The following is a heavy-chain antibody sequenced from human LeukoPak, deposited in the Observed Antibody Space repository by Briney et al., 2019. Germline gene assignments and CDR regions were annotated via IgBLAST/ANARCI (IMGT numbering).Heavy chain of an antibody. J-gene: IGHJ4*02. V-gene: IGHV1-2*02. CDR3: ARDEENLGQDAYFDY. Sequence: GASVKVSCKGSGYTFSGYYMHWVRQAPGQGLEWMGWINPNSGGTNYAQKFQGRVTMTRDTSISTAYMEQSRLRSDDTAVYYCARDEENLGQDAYFDYWGQGTLVTVSS. CDR1: GYTFSGYY. CDR2: INPNSGGT.